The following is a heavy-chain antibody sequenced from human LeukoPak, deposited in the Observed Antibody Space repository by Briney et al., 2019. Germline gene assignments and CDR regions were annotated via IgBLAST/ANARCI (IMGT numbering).Heavy chain of an antibody. J-gene: IGHJ6*03. CDR3: AKDGAAGNYYYYYMDV. CDR2: ISSSSSYI. V-gene: IGHV3-21*04. D-gene: IGHD6-13*01. Sequence: NPGGSLRLSCAASGFTFSSYSMNWVRQAPGKGLEWVSSISSSSSYIYYADSVKGRFTISRDNAKNSLYLQMNSLRAEDTALYYCAKDGAAGNYYYYYMDVWGKGTTVTVSS. CDR1: GFTFSSYS.